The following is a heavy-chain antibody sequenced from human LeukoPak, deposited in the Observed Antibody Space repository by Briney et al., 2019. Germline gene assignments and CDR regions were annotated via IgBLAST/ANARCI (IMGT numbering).Heavy chain of an antibody. J-gene: IGHJ4*02. CDR1: GFTFSSYS. CDR2: ISSSSSYT. V-gene: IGHV3-21*01. D-gene: IGHD6-13*01. CDR3: AREGAAGSFDY. Sequence: GGSLRLSCAASGFTFSSYSMNWVRQAPGKGLEWVSSISSSSSYTYYADSVKGRFTISRDNAKNSLYLQMNSLRAEDTAVYYCAREGAAGSFDYWGQGTLVTVSS.